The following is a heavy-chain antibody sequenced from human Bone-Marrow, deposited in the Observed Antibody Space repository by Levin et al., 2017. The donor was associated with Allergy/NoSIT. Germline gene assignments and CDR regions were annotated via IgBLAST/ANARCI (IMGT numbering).Heavy chain of an antibody. CDR2: IYYSGST. CDR1: GGSVSSGSYY. CDR3: ARERLEAYGSGSYFPYYYDYMDG. Sequence: SQTLSLTCTVSGGSVSSGSYYWSWIRQPPGKGLEWIGYIYYSGSTNYNPSLKSRVTISVDTSKNQFSLKLSSVTAADTAVYYCARERLEAYGSGSYFPYYYDYMDGWGKGTTVTVSS. V-gene: IGHV4-61*01. J-gene: IGHJ6*03. D-gene: IGHD3-10*01.